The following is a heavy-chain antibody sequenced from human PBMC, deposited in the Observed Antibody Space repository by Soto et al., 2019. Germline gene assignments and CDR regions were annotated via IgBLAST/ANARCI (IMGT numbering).Heavy chain of an antibody. J-gene: IGHJ5*02. CDR1: GGTFSSYA. D-gene: IGHD1-7*01. Sequence: WASVKVSCKASGGTFSSYAISWVRQAPGQGLEWMGGIIPIFGTANYAQKFQGRVTITADESTSTAYMELSSLRSEDTAVYYCARDITGTTSVFWFDPWGQGTLVTVSS. CDR3: ARDITGTTSVFWFDP. CDR2: IIPIFGTA. V-gene: IGHV1-69*13.